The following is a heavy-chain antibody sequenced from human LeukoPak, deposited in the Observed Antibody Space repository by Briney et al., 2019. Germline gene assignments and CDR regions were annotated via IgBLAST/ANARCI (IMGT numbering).Heavy chain of an antibody. D-gene: IGHD4/OR15-4a*01. CDR2: IYYSGST. Sequence: SETLSLTCTVSGGSISSYYWSWIRQPPGKGLEWIGYIYYSGSTNYNPSLKSRVTISVDTSKNQFSLELSSVTAADTAVYYCATLRVNWFDPWGQGTLVTVSS. CDR1: GGSISSYY. CDR3: ATLRVNWFDP. V-gene: IGHV4-59*01. J-gene: IGHJ5*02.